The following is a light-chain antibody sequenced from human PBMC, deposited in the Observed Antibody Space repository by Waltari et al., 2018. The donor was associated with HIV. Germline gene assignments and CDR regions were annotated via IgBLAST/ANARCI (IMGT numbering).Light chain of an antibody. J-gene: IGKJ1*01. Sequence: ENVLTQSPGTLSSSPGERATLPCRASQSVNSNYLAWYQQKPGQAPRLLIYGASSRATGIPNRFSGSWSGTDFTLTVSRLEPEDSAVYYCQQYGTSPRTFGRGTKVEI. CDR1: QSVNSNY. CDR2: GAS. CDR3: QQYGTSPRT. V-gene: IGKV3-20*01.